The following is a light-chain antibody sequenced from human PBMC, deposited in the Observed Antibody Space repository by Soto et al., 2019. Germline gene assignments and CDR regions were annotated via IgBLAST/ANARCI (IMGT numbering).Light chain of an antibody. J-gene: IGLJ1*01. V-gene: IGLV2-23*03. CDR1: SSDIGSYSL. Sequence: QSALTQPASVSGSPGQSITISCTGTSSDIGSYSLVSWYQQLPGKAPKLMIYEGDKRPSGVSNRFSASQSGNTASLTISGLQADDEADYYCCSCASSTTVLYVFGSGTKLTVL. CDR3: CSCASSTTVLYV. CDR2: EGD.